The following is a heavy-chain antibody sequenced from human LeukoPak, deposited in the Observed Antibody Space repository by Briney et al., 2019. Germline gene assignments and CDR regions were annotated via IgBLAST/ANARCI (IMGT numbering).Heavy chain of an antibody. CDR2: IWFDGSTQ. CDR3: VRDPQINWNRPSPLS. J-gene: IGHJ5*02. D-gene: IGHD1-20*01. CDR1: GFVFSDYN. V-gene: IGHV3-30-3*01. Sequence: GGSLRLSCAASGFVFSDYNINWVRQAPGKGLEWVSVIWFDGSTQYYTDSVKGRFTISRDNSKNTLFLQMNSLRAEDTAIYYCVRDPQINWNRPSPLSWGQGTLVTVSS.